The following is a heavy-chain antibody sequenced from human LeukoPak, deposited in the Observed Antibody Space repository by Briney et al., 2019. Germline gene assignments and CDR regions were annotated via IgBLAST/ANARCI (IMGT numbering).Heavy chain of an antibody. Sequence: GGSLRLSCAASGFTVSSNYMSWVRQAPGKGLEWVSVIYGGGSTYYADSVKGRFTISRDNSKNTLYLQMNSLRAEDTAVYYCAREYDSSGYYPRDYYYGMDVWGQGTTVTVSS. J-gene: IGHJ6*02. CDR1: GFTVSSNY. CDR3: AREYDSSGYYPRDYYYGMDV. V-gene: IGHV3-53*01. D-gene: IGHD3-22*01. CDR2: IYGGGST.